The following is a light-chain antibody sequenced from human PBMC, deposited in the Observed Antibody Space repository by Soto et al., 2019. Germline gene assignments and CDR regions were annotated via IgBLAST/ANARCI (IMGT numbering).Light chain of an antibody. CDR3: QQYNSYPLT. CDR2: DAS. V-gene: IGKV1-5*01. Sequence: IQMTQSPPTLSASVGDKVTITCRASQSITSWLAWYQQKPGKVPNLLISDASALQSGVPSRFSGSGSGTEFTLTISSLQPDDFATYYCQQYNSYPLTFGGGIKVDI. J-gene: IGKJ4*01. CDR1: QSITSW.